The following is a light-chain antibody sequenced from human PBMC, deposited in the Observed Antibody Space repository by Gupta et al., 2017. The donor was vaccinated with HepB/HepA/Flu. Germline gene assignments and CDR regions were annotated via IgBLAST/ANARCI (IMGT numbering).Light chain of an antibody. CDR1: KLGDKY. CDR3: QAWDSSTAVV. Sequence: GYKLGDKYACWYQQKPGQSTVLVIYQDSKRPSGIPERFSGSNSGNTATLTISGTQAMDEADYYCQAWDSSTAVVFGGGTKLTVL. V-gene: IGLV3-1*01. J-gene: IGLJ2*01. CDR2: QDS.